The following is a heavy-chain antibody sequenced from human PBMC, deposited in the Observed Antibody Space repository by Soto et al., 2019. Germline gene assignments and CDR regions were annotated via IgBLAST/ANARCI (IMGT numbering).Heavy chain of an antibody. J-gene: IGHJ3*02. CDR1: GGSISSYY. CDR2: IYYSGST. CDR3: ARNLGRGAFDI. V-gene: IGHV4-59*01. Sequence: SETLSLTCTVSGGSISSYYWSWIRQPPGKGLEWIGYIYYSGSTNYNPSLKSRVTISVDTSKNQFSLKLSSVTAADTAVYYCARNLGRGAFDIWGQGTMVTVSS. D-gene: IGHD1-26*01.